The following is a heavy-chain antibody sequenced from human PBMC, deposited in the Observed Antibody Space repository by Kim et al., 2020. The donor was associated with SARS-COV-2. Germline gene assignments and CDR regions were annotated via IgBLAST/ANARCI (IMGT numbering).Heavy chain of an antibody. CDR3: ARRGTRAMSTLLDP. J-gene: IGHJ5*02. D-gene: IGHD3-16*01. V-gene: IGHV4-39*01. CDR1: GGSISSSSGYY. Sequence: SETLSLTCTVSGGSISSSSGYYWGWLRQPPGKGLEWIGDLYYGGSTYYNPSLKSRVTISADTSKNQFSLNLSSVTAADTAVYYCARRGTRAMSTLLDPWGPGTLITVSS. CDR2: LYYGGST.